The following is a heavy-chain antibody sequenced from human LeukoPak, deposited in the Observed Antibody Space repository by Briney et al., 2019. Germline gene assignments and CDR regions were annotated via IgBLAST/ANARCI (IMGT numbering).Heavy chain of an antibody. CDR1: GFSFGRYW. Sequence: GGSLRLSCAASGFSFGRYWMTWVRQAPGKGLEWVANIKGDESDDHYVASVRGRFTISRDNAKRSLYLQMNNLRAEDTGVYYCARVADYDFLSGYYSPFDHWGQGVLVIVSS. V-gene: IGHV3-7*01. D-gene: IGHD3-3*01. J-gene: IGHJ4*02. CDR3: ARVADYDFLSGYYSPFDH. CDR2: IKGDESDD.